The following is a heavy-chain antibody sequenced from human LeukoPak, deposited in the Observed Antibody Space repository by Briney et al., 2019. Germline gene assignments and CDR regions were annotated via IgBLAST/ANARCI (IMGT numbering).Heavy chain of an antibody. D-gene: IGHD6-19*01. J-gene: IGHJ4*02. CDR3: ARSVAVAATSYDY. Sequence: PGGSLRLSCAASGFTFSSYSMNWVRQAPGKGLEWVSSISSSSSYIYYADSVKGRFTISRDNAKNSLYLQMNSLRAEDTAVYYCARSVAVAATSYDYWGQGTLVTVSS. CDR2: ISSSSSYI. V-gene: IGHV3-21*01. CDR1: GFTFSSYS.